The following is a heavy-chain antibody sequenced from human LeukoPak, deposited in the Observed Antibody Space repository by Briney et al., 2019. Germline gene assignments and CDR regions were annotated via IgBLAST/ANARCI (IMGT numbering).Heavy chain of an antibody. CDR1: GGSISSFY. Sequence: ASETLSLTCTVSGGSISSFYWSWIRQPPGGGLEWIGRIYTSGSTNYNPSLKSRVTMSVDTSKNQFSLKLSSVTAADTAVYYCARGSGSYEARGFDYWGQGTLVTVSS. V-gene: IGHV4-4*07. CDR3: ARGSGSYEARGFDY. D-gene: IGHD1-26*01. J-gene: IGHJ4*02. CDR2: IYTSGST.